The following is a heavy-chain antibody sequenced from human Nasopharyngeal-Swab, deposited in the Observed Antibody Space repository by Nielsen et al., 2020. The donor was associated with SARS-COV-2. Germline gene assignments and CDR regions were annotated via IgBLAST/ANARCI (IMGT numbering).Heavy chain of an antibody. Sequence: ASVKVSCKASGYTFTGYYVHWVRQVPGQGLEWMGWINPKSGGTDYAQKFQGWVTMSRDTSISTAYMELSRLRSDDTALYYCARATFKQDDYGDYGSRNNFDLWGQGTLVTVSS. CDR1: GYTFTGYY. D-gene: IGHD4-17*01. CDR2: INPKSGGT. CDR3: ARATFKQDDYGDYGSRNNFDL. V-gene: IGHV1-2*04. J-gene: IGHJ4*02.